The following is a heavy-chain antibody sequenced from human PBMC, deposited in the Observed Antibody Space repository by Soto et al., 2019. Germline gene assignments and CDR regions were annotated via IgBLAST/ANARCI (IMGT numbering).Heavy chain of an antibody. J-gene: IGHJ6*02. Sequence: SVKVSCKAAGGTFSSYTISWGRQAPGQGLEWMGRIIPILGIANYAQKFQGRVTITADKSTSTAYMELSSLRSEDTAVYYCARTSSSWYYYYGMDVWGQGTTVTVSS. CDR2: IIPILGIA. CDR1: GGTFSSYT. V-gene: IGHV1-69*02. CDR3: ARTSSSWYYYYGMDV. D-gene: IGHD6-13*01.